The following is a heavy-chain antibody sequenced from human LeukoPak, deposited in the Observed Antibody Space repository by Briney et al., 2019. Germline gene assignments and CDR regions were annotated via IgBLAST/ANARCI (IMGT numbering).Heavy chain of an antibody. CDR2: INSDGSST. CDR1: GFTFGSYW. D-gene: IGHD2-15*01. CDR3: ARAPLGYCSGGSCYGGFNWFDP. J-gene: IGHJ5*02. Sequence: GGSLRLSCAASGFTFGSYWMHWVRQAPGKGLVWVSRINSDGSSTSYADSVKGRFTISRDNAKNTLYLQMNSLRAEDTAVYYCARAPLGYCSGGSCYGGFNWFDPWGQGTLVTVSS. V-gene: IGHV3-74*01.